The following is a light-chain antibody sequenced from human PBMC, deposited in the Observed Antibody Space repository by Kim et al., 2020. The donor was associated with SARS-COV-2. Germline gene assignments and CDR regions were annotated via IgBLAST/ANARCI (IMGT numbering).Light chain of an antibody. CDR2: NNN. CDR1: SSNIGAGYD. J-gene: IGLJ2*01. V-gene: IGLV1-40*01. CDR3: QSSDSSLSGHVL. Sequence: VTISCTGSSSNIGAGYDVHWYPQLPGTAPKLLIYNNNNRPSGVPDRFSGSKSGTSASLAITGLQADDESDYYCQSSDSSLSGHVLFGGGTQLTVL.